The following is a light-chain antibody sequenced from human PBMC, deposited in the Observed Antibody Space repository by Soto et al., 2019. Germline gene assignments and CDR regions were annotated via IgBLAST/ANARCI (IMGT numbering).Light chain of an antibody. Sequence: IVLTQSPGTLSSSPGERVTLSCRASQSVSTNNLAWYQQRPGQAPRLLIYGASSRATGIPDRFSGSGSGTDFTLTISSLQPEDFATYYCLLDFRYFWAFGQGTKVDI. CDR3: LLDFRYFWA. J-gene: IGKJ1*01. CDR1: QSVSTNN. CDR2: GAS. V-gene: IGKV3-20*01.